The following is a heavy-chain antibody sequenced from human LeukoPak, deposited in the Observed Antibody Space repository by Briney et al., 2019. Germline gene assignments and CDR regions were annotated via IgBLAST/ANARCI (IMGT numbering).Heavy chain of an antibody. Sequence: GGSMRLSCAASGFTVSSNYMSWVRQAPGKGLEWVSVIYSGGSTYYADSVKGRFTISRDNSKNTLYLQMNSLRAEDTAVYYCASATTGEFDYWGQGTLVTVSS. CDR3: ASATTGEFDY. D-gene: IGHD4-11*01. CDR2: IYSGGST. J-gene: IGHJ4*02. V-gene: IGHV3-66*02. CDR1: GFTVSSNY.